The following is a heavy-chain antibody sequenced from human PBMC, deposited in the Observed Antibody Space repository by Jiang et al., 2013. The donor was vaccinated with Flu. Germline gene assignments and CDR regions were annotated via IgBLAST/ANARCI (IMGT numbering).Heavy chain of an antibody. V-gene: IGHV3-11*06. CDR1: GFTFSDYY. Sequence: VQLVESGGGLVKPGGSLRLSCAASGFTFSDYYMSWIRQAPGKGLEWVSYISSSSSYTNYADSVKGRFTISRDNAKNSLYLQMNSLRAEDTAVYYCARSQQGYYGSGSYYRGAFDIWGQGTMVTVSS. D-gene: IGHD3-10*01. CDR2: ISSSSSYT. CDR3: ARSQQGYYGSGSYYRGAFDI. J-gene: IGHJ3*02.